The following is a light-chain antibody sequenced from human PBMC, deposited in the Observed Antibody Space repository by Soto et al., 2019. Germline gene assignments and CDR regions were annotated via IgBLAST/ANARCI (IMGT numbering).Light chain of an antibody. Sequence: EIVLTQSPGTRSSAPGERDTLSCRASQSVSSSYLALYQQNPGQAPRHLIYGASSRATGIPDRFSGSWSGPGFTLTIRSLEPEDFSVYYFQQYGRSPRPVGGGTKVEIK. J-gene: IGKJ4*01. V-gene: IGKV3-20*01. CDR2: GAS. CDR1: QSVSSSY. CDR3: QQYGRSPRP.